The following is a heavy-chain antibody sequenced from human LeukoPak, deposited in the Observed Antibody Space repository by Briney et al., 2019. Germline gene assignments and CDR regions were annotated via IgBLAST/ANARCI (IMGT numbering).Heavy chain of an antibody. D-gene: IGHD4-23*01. J-gene: IGHJ6*03. Sequence: PGGSLRLSCAASGFTVSSNYMSWVRQAPGKGLEWVSVIYSGGSTYYADSVKGRFTISRDNSKDTLYLQMNSLRAEDTAVYYCARNYGGNGPYYYYMDVWGKGTTVTVSS. CDR3: ARNYGGNGPYYYYMDV. CDR1: GFTVSSNY. CDR2: IYSGGST. V-gene: IGHV3-53*01.